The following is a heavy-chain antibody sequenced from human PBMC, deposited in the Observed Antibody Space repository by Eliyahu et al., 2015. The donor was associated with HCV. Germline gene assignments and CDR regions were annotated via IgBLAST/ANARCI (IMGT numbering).Heavy chain of an antibody. CDR2: IYYSGST. J-gene: IGHJ3*02. CDR1: GXSIXSGGYY. V-gene: IGHV4-31*03. Sequence: QVQLQESGPGLVKPSQTLSLTCTFXGXSIXSGGYYWXWIRQHPGKGLEWIGYIYYSGSTYYNPXLKSRVTISVDTSKNQFSLKLSSVTAADTAVYYCARADLIVVVPAAIQGMSAFDIWGQGTMVTVSS. D-gene: IGHD2-2*02. CDR3: ARADLIVVVPAAIQGMSAFDI.